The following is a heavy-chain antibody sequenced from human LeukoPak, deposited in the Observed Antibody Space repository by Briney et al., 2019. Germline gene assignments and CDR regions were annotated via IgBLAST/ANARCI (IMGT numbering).Heavy chain of an antibody. D-gene: IGHD2-2*03. CDR2: ISGSGGST. J-gene: IGHJ4*02. CDR1: GFTFSSYA. Sequence: GGSLRLSCAASGFTFSSYAMSWVRLAPGKGLEWVSAISGSGGSTYYADSVKGRFTISRDNSKNTLYLQTNSLRAEDTAVYYCAKDRHHGGYCSSTSCRQNYWGQGTLVTVSS. V-gene: IGHV3-23*01. CDR3: AKDRHHGGYCSSTSCRQNY.